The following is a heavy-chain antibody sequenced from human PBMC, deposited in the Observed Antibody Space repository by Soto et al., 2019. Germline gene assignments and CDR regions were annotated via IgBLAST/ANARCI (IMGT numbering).Heavy chain of an antibody. CDR1: GGSMSSGIYY. J-gene: IGHJ4*02. Sequence: QMQLQESGPGLVKPSQTLSLTCSVSGGSMSSGIYYWSWIRQSPGKGLEWIGYISYKGSTYYNPSLESRVTISSDTSKNQFSLKLRSVTAADTAVYYCATEDNTTGYSGIDYWGQGTRVAVSS. CDR3: ATEDNTTGYSGIDY. D-gene: IGHD3-9*01. CDR2: ISYKGST. V-gene: IGHV4-30-4*01.